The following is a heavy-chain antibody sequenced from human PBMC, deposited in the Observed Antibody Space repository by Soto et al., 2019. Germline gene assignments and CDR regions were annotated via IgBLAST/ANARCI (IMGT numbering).Heavy chain of an antibody. Sequence: PGGSLRLSCAASGFTFSTYAMSWVRQAPGKGLEWVSAITGRGDYTYYADSVKGRFTISRDNSKNTLFLQMNSLRAEDTAIYYCAKRAGLNYFDYWGQGTLVTVS. CDR2: ITGRGDYT. V-gene: IGHV3-23*01. CDR3: AKRAGLNYFDY. J-gene: IGHJ4*02. CDR1: GFTFSTYA.